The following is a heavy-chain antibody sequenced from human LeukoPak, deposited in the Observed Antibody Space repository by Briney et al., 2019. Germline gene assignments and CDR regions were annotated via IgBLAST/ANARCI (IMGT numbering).Heavy chain of an antibody. CDR3: ARDLGYDYYYMDV. CDR1: GGTFSSYT. V-gene: IGHV1-69*04. J-gene: IGHJ6*03. Sequence: ASVKVSCKASGGTFSSYTISWVRQAPGQGLEWMGRIIPILGIANYAQKFQGRVTITADKSTSTAYMEQSSLRSEDTAVYYCARDLGYDYYYMDVWGKGTTVTVSS. D-gene: IGHD3-16*01. CDR2: IIPILGIA.